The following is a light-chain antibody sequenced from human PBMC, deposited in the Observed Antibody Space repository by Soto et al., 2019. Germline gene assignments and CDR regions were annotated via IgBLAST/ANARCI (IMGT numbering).Light chain of an antibody. V-gene: IGLV2-14*01. CDR3: SSYTSSSLYV. CDR2: EVS. Sequence: QSALTQPASVSGSPGQSITISCTGTSSDVGGYNYVSWYQQHPGKAPKLMIYEVSNRPSGVSNRFSASKSGNTASLTISGLQDEDEADYYCSSYTSSSLYVFGTGTKLTVL. CDR1: SSDVGGYNY. J-gene: IGLJ1*01.